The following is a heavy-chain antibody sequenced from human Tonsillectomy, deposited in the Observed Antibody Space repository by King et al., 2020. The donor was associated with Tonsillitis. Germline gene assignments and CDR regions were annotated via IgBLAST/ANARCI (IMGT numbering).Heavy chain of an antibody. D-gene: IGHD5-12*01. J-gene: IGHJ6*02. CDR3: AKGDISYYFYYGMDV. Sequence: VQLVESGGGLVQPGGSLRLSCAASGFIYSSYAMSWVRQAPGKGLEWVSAISGSGGGTYYADSVKGRFTISRDNSKSTLYLQMNSLRAEDTAVYYCAKGDISYYFYYGMDVWGQGTTVTVSS. CDR2: ISGSGGGT. V-gene: IGHV3-23*04. CDR1: GFIYSSYA.